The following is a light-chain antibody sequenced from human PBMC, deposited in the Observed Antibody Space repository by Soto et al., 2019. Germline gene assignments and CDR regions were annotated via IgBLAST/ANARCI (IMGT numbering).Light chain of an antibody. CDR3: ATWDDDLSAAV. J-gene: IGLJ7*01. CDR2: IDH. V-gene: IGLV1-44*01. Sequence: QSVLTQPPSLSGTPGQSVTISCSGSSSNIEGNTVHWYQHLPGTAPKLLIYIDHNRPSGIPDRFSGSKSGTSASLAISGLQSEDEVDYYCATWDDDLSAAVFGGGTQLTVL. CDR1: SSNIEGNT.